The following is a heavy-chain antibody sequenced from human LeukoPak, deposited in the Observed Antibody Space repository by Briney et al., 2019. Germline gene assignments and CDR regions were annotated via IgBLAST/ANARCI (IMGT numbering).Heavy chain of an antibody. CDR1: GYTFTGYY. J-gene: IGHJ6*03. Sequence: ASVKVSCKASGYTFTGYYMHWVRQAPGQGLEWMGWINPNSGGTNYAQKFQGRVTMTRDTSISTAYMELSRLRSDDTAVYYCARDAHYDILTGYYSYYYYYMDVWGKGTTVTISS. CDR3: ARDAHYDILTGYYSYYYYYMDV. CDR2: INPNSGGT. D-gene: IGHD3-9*01. V-gene: IGHV1-2*02.